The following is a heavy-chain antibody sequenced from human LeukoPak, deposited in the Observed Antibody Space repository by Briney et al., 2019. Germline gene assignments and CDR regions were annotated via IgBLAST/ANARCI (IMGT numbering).Heavy chain of an antibody. V-gene: IGHV1-69*04. Sequence: SVKVSCKASGGTFSSYAISWVRQAPGQGLEWMGRTIPILGIANYAQKFQGRVTITADKSTSTAYMELSSLRSEDTAVYYCACYYDSSGYYYGGRAFDIWGQGTMVTVSS. J-gene: IGHJ3*02. D-gene: IGHD3-22*01. CDR2: TIPILGIA. CDR3: ACYYDSSGYYYGGRAFDI. CDR1: GGTFSSYA.